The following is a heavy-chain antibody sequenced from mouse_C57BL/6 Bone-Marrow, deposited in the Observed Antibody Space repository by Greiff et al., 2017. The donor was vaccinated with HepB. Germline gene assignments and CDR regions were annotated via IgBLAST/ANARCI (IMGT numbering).Heavy chain of an antibody. J-gene: IGHJ3*01. CDR2: IDPENGDT. V-gene: IGHV14-4*01. D-gene: IGHD2-14*01. CDR3: TTLGYHGGFAY. Sequence: EVKLQESGAELVRPGASVKLSCTASGFNIKDDYMHWVKQRPEQGLEWIGWIDPENGDTAYASKFQGKATITADTSSNTAYLQLSSLTSEDTAVYYCTTLGYHGGFAYWGQGTLVTVSA. CDR1: GFNIKDDY.